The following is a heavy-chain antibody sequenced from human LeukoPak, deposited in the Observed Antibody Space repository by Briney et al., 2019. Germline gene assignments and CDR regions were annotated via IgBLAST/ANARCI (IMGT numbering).Heavy chain of an antibody. D-gene: IGHD1-26*01. CDR1: GFTFSSYW. CDR3: ARSSLRRAYYFDY. V-gene: IGHV3-7*01. Sequence: GGSLRLSCAASGFTFSSYWMSWVRQAPGKGLEWVANIKQDGSEKYYVDSVKGRFTISRDNAKNSLYLQMNSLRAEDTAVYYCARSSLRRAYYFDYWGQGTLVTVSS. CDR2: IKQDGSEK. J-gene: IGHJ4*02.